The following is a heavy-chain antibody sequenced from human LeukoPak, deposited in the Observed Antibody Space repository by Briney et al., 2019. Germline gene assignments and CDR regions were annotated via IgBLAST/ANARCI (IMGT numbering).Heavy chain of an antibody. V-gene: IGHV4-38-2*02. CDR3: ARDQVDCSGGSCYSESVDY. D-gene: IGHD2-15*01. CDR2: IYHSGST. CDR1: GGSISSYY. Sequence: SETLSLTCTVSGGSISSYYWGWIRQPPGKGLEWIGSIYHSGSTYYNPSLKSRVTISVDTSKNQFSLKLSSVTAADTAVYYCARDQVDCSGGSCYSESVDYWGQGTLVTVSS. J-gene: IGHJ4*02.